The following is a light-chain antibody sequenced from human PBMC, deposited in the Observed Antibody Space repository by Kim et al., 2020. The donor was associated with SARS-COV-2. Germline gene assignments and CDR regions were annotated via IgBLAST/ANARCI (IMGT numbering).Light chain of an antibody. Sequence: SPGERGTHSCRARQSVNKNLAWYQQRPGQAPRLLIYDAATRATGIPARFSGTGSGTELTLTISSRQSEDFAVYYCQQYNNWSSWTFGQGTKVDIK. J-gene: IGKJ1*01. CDR1: QSVNKN. V-gene: IGKV3-15*01. CDR3: QQYNNWSSWT. CDR2: DAA.